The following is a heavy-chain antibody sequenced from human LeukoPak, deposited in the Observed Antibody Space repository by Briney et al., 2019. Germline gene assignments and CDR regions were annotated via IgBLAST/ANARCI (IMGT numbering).Heavy chain of an antibody. V-gene: IGHV4-39*01. CDR1: GGSISSSSYF. J-gene: IGHJ3*02. Sequence: SETLSLTCTVSGGSISSSSYFWGWIRQPPGKGLEWIGSIYYSGSTYYNPFLKSRVTISVDTSKNQFSLKLSSVTAADTAVYYCARRALPRDAFDIWGQGTMVTVSS. CDR3: ARRALPRDAFDI. CDR2: IYYSGST.